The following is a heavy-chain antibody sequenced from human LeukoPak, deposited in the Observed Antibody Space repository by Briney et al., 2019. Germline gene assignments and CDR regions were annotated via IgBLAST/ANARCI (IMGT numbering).Heavy chain of an antibody. J-gene: IGHJ4*02. CDR3: VRDIARNLDY. Sequence: ASVRVSCKPSGYTFTRFGVSWVRQGPGQGLEWVGWINGHDGHINYGQILQGRVTITMDTSTSTAYMEVRSPRFDDTAIYYCVRDIARNLDYWAQGTLVTVSS. V-gene: IGHV1-18*01. CDR1: GYTFTRFG. D-gene: IGHD1-14*01. CDR2: INGHDGHI.